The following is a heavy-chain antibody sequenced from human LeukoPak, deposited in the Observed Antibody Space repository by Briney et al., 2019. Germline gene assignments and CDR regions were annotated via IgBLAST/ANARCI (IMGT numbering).Heavy chain of an antibody. CDR1: GFTFDDYA. V-gene: IGHV3-43*02. J-gene: IGHJ6*03. Sequence: GGSLRLSCAASGFTFDDYAMHWVLQAPGKGLEWVSLIGGVGGSTYYADSVKGRFTISRDNSKNSLYLQMNSLRTEDTALYYCAKDTAVGGSCYSCYYYYMDVWGKGTTVTVSS. CDR3: AKDTAVGGSCYSCYYYYMDV. CDR2: IGGVGGST. D-gene: IGHD2-15*01.